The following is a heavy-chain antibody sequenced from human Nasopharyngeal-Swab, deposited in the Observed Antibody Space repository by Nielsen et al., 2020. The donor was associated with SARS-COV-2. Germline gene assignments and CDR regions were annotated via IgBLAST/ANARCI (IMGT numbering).Heavy chain of an antibody. J-gene: IGHJ4*02. V-gene: IGHV1-3*01. D-gene: IGHD6-13*01. Sequence: ASVKVSCKASGYTFTSYAMHWVRQAPGQRLECMGWINAGNGNTKYSQKFQGRVTITRDTSASTAYMELSSLRSEDTAVYYCARDRWKISSWYHGFDYWGQGTLVTVSS. CDR3: ARDRWKISSWYHGFDY. CDR1: GYTFTSYA. CDR2: INAGNGNT.